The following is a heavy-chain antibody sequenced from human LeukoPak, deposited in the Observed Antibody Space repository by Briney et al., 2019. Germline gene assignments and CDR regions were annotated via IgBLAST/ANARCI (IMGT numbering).Heavy chain of an antibody. CDR1: GGTFSSYA. CDR2: IIPILGIA. D-gene: IGHD3-22*01. V-gene: IGHV1-69*04. J-gene: IGHJ3*02. CDR3: ASGRSSGYYLGAFDI. Sequence: EASVKVSCKASGGTFSSYAISWVRQAPGQGLEWMGRIIPILGIANYAQKFQGRVTITADKSTSTAYMELSSLRSEDTAVYYCASGRSSGYYLGAFDIWGQGTMVTVSS.